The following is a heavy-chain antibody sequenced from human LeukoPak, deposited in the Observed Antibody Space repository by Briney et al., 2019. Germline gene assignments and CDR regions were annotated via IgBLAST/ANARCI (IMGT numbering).Heavy chain of an antibody. CDR1: GGTFSSYA. CDR3: ARYIVVVPAALDAFDI. V-gene: IGHV1-69*05. CDR2: IIPIFGTA. J-gene: IGHJ3*02. Sequence: GASVKVSCKASGGTFSSYAISWVRQAPGQGLEWMGGIIPIFGTANYAQKFQGRVTITTDESTSTAYMELSSLRSEDTAVYYCARYIVVVPAALDAFDIWGQGTMVTVSS. D-gene: IGHD2-2*01.